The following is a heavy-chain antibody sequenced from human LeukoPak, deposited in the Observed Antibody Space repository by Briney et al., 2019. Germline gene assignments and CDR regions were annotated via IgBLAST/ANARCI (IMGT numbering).Heavy chain of an antibody. V-gene: IGHV1-2*06. Sequence: ASVKVSCKASGYTFTGYYMHWVRQAPGQGLEWMGRINPNSGGTNYAQKFQGRVTMTRDTSISTAYMELSRLRSDDTAMYYCARGDMIVVVSDFDYWGQGTLVTVSS. CDR3: ARGDMIVVVSDFDY. D-gene: IGHD3-22*01. CDR1: GYTFTGYY. CDR2: INPNSGGT. J-gene: IGHJ4*02.